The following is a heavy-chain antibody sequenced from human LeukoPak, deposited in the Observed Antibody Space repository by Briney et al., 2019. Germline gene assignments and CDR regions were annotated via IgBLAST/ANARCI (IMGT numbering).Heavy chain of an antibody. J-gene: IGHJ4*02. CDR2: ISGTGGST. CDR1: GFTFSSYA. CDR3: AKADRIVVVITFFDY. Sequence: PGGSLRLSCAASGFTFSSYAMSWVRQAPGKGLEWVSVISGTGGSTYYADSVKGRFTISRDNSKNTLYLQMNGLRAEDTAVYYCAKADRIVVVITFFDYWGQGTLVTVSS. D-gene: IGHD3-22*01. V-gene: IGHV3-23*01.